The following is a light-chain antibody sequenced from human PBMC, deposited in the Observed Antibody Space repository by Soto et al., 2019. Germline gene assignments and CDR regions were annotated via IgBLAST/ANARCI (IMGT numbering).Light chain of an antibody. CDR2: PAS. Sequence: IPMTQSPSPLSASVGDRVTITCRASQTISTWMAWYQQKPGKAPYLLIYPASTLQSGVPSRFSGSGSGTDFTLTINSLQPEDFATYYCQQGYNFPRAFGQGTKVDIK. CDR3: QQGYNFPRA. CDR1: QTISTW. J-gene: IGKJ1*01. V-gene: IGKV1-12*01.